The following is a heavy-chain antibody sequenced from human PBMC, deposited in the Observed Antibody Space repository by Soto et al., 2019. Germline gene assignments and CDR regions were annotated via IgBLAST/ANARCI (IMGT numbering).Heavy chain of an antibody. CDR2: IYYSGST. Sequence: QLQLQESGPGLVKPSETLSLTCTVSGGSISSSSYYWGWIRQPPGKGLEWIGSIYYSGSTYYNPSLKSRVTISVDTSKNQFSLKLSSVTAADTAVYYCARYSSSWILFPQYYYYYGMDVWGQGTTVTVSS. CDR1: GGSISSSSYY. V-gene: IGHV4-39*01. CDR3: ARYSSSWILFPQYYYYYGMDV. J-gene: IGHJ6*02. D-gene: IGHD6-13*01.